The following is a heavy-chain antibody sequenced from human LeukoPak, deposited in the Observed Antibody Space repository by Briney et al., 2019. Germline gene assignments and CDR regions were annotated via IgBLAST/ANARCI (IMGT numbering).Heavy chain of an antibody. D-gene: IGHD4/OR15-4a*01. CDR3: ATMVRATFDD. J-gene: IGHJ4*02. CDR1: GGSFSGYY. Sequence: SETLSLTCAVYGGSFSGYYWGWIRQPPGKGLEWIGNIYYSGSTYYNPSLKSRVTTSVDTSKNQFSLRLSSVTAADTAMYYCATMVRATFDDWGQGTLVTVSS. V-gene: IGHV4-34*01. CDR2: IYYSGST.